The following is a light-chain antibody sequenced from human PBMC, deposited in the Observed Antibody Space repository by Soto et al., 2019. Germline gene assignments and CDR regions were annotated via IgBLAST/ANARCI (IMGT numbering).Light chain of an antibody. CDR2: DAS. CDR3: QQYDTSSYT. CDR1: QSISTW. Sequence: DIQMTQSPSTLSASVGDRVTITCRASQSISTWLAWYQQKPGKAPKLLIYDASSLESGVPSRFRGSGSGTEFTLTISTLQSDDFATYYCQQYDTSSYTFGQGNKLDIK. V-gene: IGKV1-5*01. J-gene: IGKJ2*01.